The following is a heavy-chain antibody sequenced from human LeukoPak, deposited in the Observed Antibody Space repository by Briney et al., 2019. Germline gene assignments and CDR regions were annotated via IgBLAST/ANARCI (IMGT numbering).Heavy chain of an antibody. CDR2: ISYDGCNK. J-gene: IGHJ3*02. CDR3: AREESSKDDAFDI. D-gene: IGHD2-2*01. CDR1: GFTFSSYA. V-gene: IGHV3-30-3*01. Sequence: GGSLRLSCAASGFTFSSYAMHWVRQAPGKGLEWVAVISYDGCNKYYADSVKGRFTISRDNSKNTLYLQMNSLRAEDTAVYYCAREESSKDDAFDIWGQGTMVTVSS.